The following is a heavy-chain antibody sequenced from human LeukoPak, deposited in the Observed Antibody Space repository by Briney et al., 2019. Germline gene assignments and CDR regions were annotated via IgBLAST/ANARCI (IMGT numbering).Heavy chain of an antibody. Sequence: GGSLRLSCAASGFTFSSYSMNWVRQAPGKGLEWVSSISSSSRYIYYADSVKGRFTLSRDNAKNSLFLQMNNLRAEDTAVYYCARVKEAGAFDIWGQGTMVTVSS. CDR3: ARVKEAGAFDI. D-gene: IGHD6-19*01. CDR2: ISSSSRYI. CDR1: GFTFSSYS. V-gene: IGHV3-21*01. J-gene: IGHJ3*02.